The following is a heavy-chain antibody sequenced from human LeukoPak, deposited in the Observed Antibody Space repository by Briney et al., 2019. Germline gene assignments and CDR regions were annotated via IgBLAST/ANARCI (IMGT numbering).Heavy chain of an antibody. V-gene: IGHV3-11*06. CDR3: ATLLLGVGGDY. J-gene: IGHJ4*02. Sequence: GGSLRLSCAASGFTFSDYYMSWIRQAPGKGLEWVSYISSSSSYTNYADSVKGRFTISRDNAKNTLYLQMNSLRAEDTAIYSCATLLLGVGGDYWGQGTLVTVSS. CDR2: ISSSSSYT. CDR1: GFTFSDYY. D-gene: IGHD2-15*01.